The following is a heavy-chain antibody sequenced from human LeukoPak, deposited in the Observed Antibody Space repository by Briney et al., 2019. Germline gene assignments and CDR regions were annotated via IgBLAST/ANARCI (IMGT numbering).Heavy chain of an antibody. V-gene: IGHV1-46*01. Sequence: ASVKVPCKASGYTFTSYYMHWVRQAPGQGLEWMGIINPSGGSTSYAQKFQGRVTMTRDMSTSTVYMELSSLRSEDTAMYYCAGSSSWYGAFDIWGQGTMVTVSS. CDR2: INPSGGST. CDR3: AGSSSWYGAFDI. D-gene: IGHD6-13*01. J-gene: IGHJ3*02. CDR1: GYTFTSYY.